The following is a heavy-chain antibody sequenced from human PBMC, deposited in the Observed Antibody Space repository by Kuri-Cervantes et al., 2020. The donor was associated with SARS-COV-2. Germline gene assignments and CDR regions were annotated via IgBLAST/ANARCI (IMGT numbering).Heavy chain of an antibody. V-gene: IGHV3-30-3*01. CDR2: ISYDGSNK. CDR1: GFTFSSYA. D-gene: IGHD6-19*01. Sequence: GGSLRLSCAASGFTFSSYAMHWVRQAPGKGLEWVAVISYDGSNKYYADSVKGRFTISRDNTKKSLYLQMNSLRSEDMALYYCVKMAGDRGGAFEIWGQGTTVTVSS. CDR3: VKMAGDRGGAFEI. J-gene: IGHJ3*02.